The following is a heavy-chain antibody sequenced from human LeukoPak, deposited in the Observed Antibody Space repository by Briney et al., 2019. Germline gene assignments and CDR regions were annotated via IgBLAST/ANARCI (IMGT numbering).Heavy chain of an antibody. CDR1: GLPFGSYA. Sequence: PGGSLRLSCEVSGLPFGSYAMSWVRQGPGKGLEWVSAISGDGLSTFYADSVRGRFSISRDNPKNTLYLQMNTLRAEDSAVYYCSRFNSGWWGQGTLVTVSP. V-gene: IGHV3-23*01. J-gene: IGHJ4*02. CDR2: ISGDGLST. D-gene: IGHD5-12*01. CDR3: SRFNSGW.